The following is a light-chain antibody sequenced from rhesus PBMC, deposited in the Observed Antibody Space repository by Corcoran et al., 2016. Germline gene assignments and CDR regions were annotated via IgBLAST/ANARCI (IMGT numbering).Light chain of an antibody. Sequence: QAAPTQPPSVSGSPGQSVTISCTGTSSDVGGNNFFSWYQQHPGKAPKLMIYGVSKRPSGVSDRFFGSKSGNTASLTISGLQAEDEADYYCCSYTTSRTFIFGAGTRLTVL. CDR3: CSYTTSRTFI. V-gene: IGLV2S7*01. CDR1: SSDVGGNNF. CDR2: GVS. J-gene: IGLJ1*01.